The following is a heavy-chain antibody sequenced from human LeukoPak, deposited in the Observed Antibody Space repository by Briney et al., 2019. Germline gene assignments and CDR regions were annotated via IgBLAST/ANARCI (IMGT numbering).Heavy chain of an antibody. V-gene: IGHV3-23*01. CDR3: AIKHQLVRGSWFDP. CDR1: GFTFSIYA. D-gene: IGHD6-13*01. CDR2: ISGSGGST. Sequence: GGSLRLSCAASGFTFSIYAMSWVRQAPGKGLEWVSSISGSGGSTYYADSVKGRFTISRDNSKNTLYLQMNSLRAEDTAVYYCAIKHQLVRGSWFDPWGQGTLVTVSS. J-gene: IGHJ5*02.